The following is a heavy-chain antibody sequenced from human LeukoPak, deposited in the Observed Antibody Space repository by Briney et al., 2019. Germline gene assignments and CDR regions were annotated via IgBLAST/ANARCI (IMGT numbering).Heavy chain of an antibody. CDR2: IIPIFGTA. CDR1: GGTFSSYA. V-gene: IGHV1-69*13. CDR3: ARGRWSATTATYYLDF. Sequence: SVKVSCKASGGTFSSYAISWVRQAPGQGLEWMGGIIPIFGTANYAQKFQGRVTITADESTSTAYMELSSLTSEDTAVYYCARGRWSATTATYYLDFWGQGTLVTVSS. J-gene: IGHJ4*02. D-gene: IGHD5-24*01.